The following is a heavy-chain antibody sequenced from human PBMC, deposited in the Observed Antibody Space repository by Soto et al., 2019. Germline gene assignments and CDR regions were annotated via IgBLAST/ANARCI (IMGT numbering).Heavy chain of an antibody. CDR1: GGTFSSYA. V-gene: IGHV1-69*06. Sequence: GASVKVSCKASGGTFSSYAISWVRQTPGQGLEWMGGIIPIFGTANYAQKFQGRVTITADKSTSTAYMELSSLRSEDMAVYYCASATMNGDFDIWVQGTMVTVSS. CDR2: IIPIFGTA. D-gene: IGHD3-22*01. J-gene: IGHJ3*02. CDR3: ASATMNGDFDI.